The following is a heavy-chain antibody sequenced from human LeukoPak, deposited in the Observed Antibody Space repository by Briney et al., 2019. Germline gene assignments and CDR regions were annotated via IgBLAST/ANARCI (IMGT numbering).Heavy chain of an antibody. Sequence: ASVKVSCKVSGSTLTELSIHWVRQAPGKGLEWMGGFDPEYGEIIYAQKFQGRVTMPEDTSTDTAYMELSSLRSEDTAMYYCATDLATAMVKDQSNYWGQGTLVNVPS. D-gene: IGHD5-18*01. CDR1: GSTLTELS. CDR3: ATDLATAMVKDQSNY. V-gene: IGHV1-24*01. J-gene: IGHJ4*02. CDR2: FDPEYGEI.